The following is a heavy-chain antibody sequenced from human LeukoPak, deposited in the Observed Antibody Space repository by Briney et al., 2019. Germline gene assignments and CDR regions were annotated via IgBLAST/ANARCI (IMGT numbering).Heavy chain of an antibody. J-gene: IGHJ6*02. D-gene: IGHD3-16*01. V-gene: IGHV3-7*03. CDR3: ARGGGLDV. CDR1: GFTFSSYW. Sequence: GGSLRLSCAASGFTFSSYWTNWARQAPGKGLEWVASINHNGNVNYYVDSVKGRFAISRDNAKNSLYLQMSNLRAEDTAVYFCARGGGLDVWGQGATVTVSS. CDR2: INHNGNVN.